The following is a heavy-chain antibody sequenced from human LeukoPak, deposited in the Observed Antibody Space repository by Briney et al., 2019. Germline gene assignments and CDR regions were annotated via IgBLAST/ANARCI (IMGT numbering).Heavy chain of an antibody. CDR1: GFTFSSYA. CDR3: AKRGLAAALFW. Sequence: GGSLRLSCAASGFTFSSYAMSWVRQAPGKGLEWVSDISGSGGSTYYADSVKGRFTISRDNSKNTLYLQMNRLRAEDTAVYYCAKRGLAAALFWWGQGTLVTVSS. J-gene: IGHJ4*02. V-gene: IGHV3-23*01. CDR2: ISGSGGST. D-gene: IGHD6-13*01.